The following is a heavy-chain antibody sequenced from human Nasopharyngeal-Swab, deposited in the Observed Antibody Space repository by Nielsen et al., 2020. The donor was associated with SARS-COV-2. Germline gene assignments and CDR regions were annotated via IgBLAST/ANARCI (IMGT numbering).Heavy chain of an antibody. V-gene: IGHV4-39*07. D-gene: IGHD4-17*01. CDR2: IFYSGST. Sequence: SETLSLTCTVSGASISSRTNYWGWIRQSPGKGLEWIGTIFYSGSTYYNPSLKSRVTLSVDTSKNQFSLKLSSVTAADTAVYYCARDEFGDYLGLPFDYWGQGTLVTVSS. J-gene: IGHJ4*02. CDR3: ARDEFGDYLGLPFDY. CDR1: GASISSRTNY.